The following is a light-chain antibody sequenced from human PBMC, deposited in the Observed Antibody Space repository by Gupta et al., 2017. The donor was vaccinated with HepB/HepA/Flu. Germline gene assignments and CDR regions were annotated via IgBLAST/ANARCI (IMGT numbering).Light chain of an antibody. CDR2: GAS. Sequence: ETVMTQSPATLSVSPGERVTLSCRASQSVSRNLAWYQQKPGQAPRLLIYGASARAAGIPARFVDGGSGTDFTLTISSLQSEDFAVYYCHQYNNWPLTFGGGTKVDIK. CDR3: HQYNNWPLT. J-gene: IGKJ4*01. CDR1: QSVSRN. V-gene: IGKV3-15*01.